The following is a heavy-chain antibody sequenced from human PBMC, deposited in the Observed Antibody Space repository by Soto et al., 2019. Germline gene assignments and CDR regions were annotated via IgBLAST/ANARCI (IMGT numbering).Heavy chain of an antibody. J-gene: IGHJ2*01. D-gene: IGHD4-17*01. CDR2: IIPALGTT. Sequence: QDQLVQSGAEVKKPGSSVKVSCKAFGGPFSSHTFSWVRQAPGQGLEWMGRIIPALGTTTYAQKLPGRVTITADESVTTVYMVMNSLRTADTAVYYCARPAFGDYWYFDIGGRGTLVTVSS. V-gene: IGHV1-69*08. CDR1: GGPFSSHT. CDR3: ARPAFGDYWYFDI.